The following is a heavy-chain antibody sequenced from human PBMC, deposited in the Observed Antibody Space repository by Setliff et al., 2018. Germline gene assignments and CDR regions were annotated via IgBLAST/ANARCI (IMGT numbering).Heavy chain of an antibody. CDR2: INHSGST. D-gene: IGHD5-18*01. CDR1: GGSFSGYY. CDR3: ARGGYSYGHHYYYYMDV. Sequence: LSETLSLTCAVYGGSFSGYYWSWIRQPPGKGLEWIGEINHSGSTNYNPSLKSRVTISVDTSKNQFSLKLSSVAAADTAVYYCARGGYSYGHHYYYYMDVWGKGTTVTVSS. J-gene: IGHJ6*03. V-gene: IGHV4-34*01.